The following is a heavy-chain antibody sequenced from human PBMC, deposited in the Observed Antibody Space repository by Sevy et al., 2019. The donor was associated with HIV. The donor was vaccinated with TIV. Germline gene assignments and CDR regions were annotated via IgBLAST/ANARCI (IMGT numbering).Heavy chain of an antibody. CDR1: GFTFSTYW. J-gene: IGHJ3*01. D-gene: IGHD2-15*01. Sequence: GGSLRLSCAASGFTFSTYWMVWFRQAPGQGLEWVANIKYDGSTKNYADSVKGRFTISRDNAKNSLYLQMNSPRAEDAAVYYCARECDIRGGSAWYDGFDAWGQGTMVTVSS. CDR2: IKYDGSTK. CDR3: ARECDIRGGSAWYDGFDA. V-gene: IGHV3-7*01.